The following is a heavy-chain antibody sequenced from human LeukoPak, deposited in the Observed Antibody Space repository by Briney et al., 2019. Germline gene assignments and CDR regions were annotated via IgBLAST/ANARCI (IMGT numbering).Heavy chain of an antibody. CDR3: AELGITMIGGV. CDR1: GFTFSTYG. V-gene: IGHV3-48*04. CDR2: ISSSGSTI. J-gene: IGHJ6*04. D-gene: IGHD3-10*02. Sequence: GGSLRLSCIASGFTFSTYGMNWVRQAPGKGLEWVSYISSSGSTIYYADSVKGRFTISRDNAKNSLYLQMNSLRAEDTAVYYCAELGITMIGGVWGKGTTVTISS.